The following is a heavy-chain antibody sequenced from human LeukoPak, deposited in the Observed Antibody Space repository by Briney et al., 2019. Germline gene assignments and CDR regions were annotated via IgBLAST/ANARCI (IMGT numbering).Heavy chain of an antibody. V-gene: IGHV3-23*01. J-gene: IGHJ4*02. Sequence: GGSPRLSCAASGFTFSSYAMSWVRQAPGKGLEWVSTISGSSGRTFYADSVKGRFTISRDNSKNTLYVQMNSLRVEDTAVYYCTKDKEPTSSWYGGIDYWGQGTLVTVSS. D-gene: IGHD6-13*01. CDR1: GFTFSSYA. CDR2: ISGSSGRT. CDR3: TKDKEPTSSWYGGIDY.